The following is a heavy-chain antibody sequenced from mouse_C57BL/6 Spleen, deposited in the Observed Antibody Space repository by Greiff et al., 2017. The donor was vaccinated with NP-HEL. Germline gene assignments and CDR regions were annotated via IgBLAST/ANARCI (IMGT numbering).Heavy chain of an antibody. Sequence: EVQVVESEGGLVQPGSSMKLSCTASGFTFSDYYMAWVRQVPEKGLEWVANINYDGSSTYYLDSLKSRFIISRDNAKNILYLQMSSLKSEDTATYYCARDQDYDAMDYWGQGTSVTVSS. V-gene: IGHV5-16*01. J-gene: IGHJ4*01. CDR1: GFTFSDYY. D-gene: IGHD3-2*02. CDR2: INYDGSST. CDR3: ARDQDYDAMDY.